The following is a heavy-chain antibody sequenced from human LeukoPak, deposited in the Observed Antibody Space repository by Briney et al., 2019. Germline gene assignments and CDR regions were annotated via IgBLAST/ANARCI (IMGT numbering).Heavy chain of an antibody. J-gene: IGHJ6*02. D-gene: IGHD3-3*01. Sequence: GASVKVSCKASGYTFTGYYIHWVRQAPGQGLEWMGRINPNNGGTNYAQKFQGRVTMTRDMSMSTAYMELSSLRSEDTAVYYCARALLRFLEWLPPGMDVWGQGTTVTVSS. CDR2: INPNNGGT. CDR1: GYTFTGYY. CDR3: ARALLRFLEWLPPGMDV. V-gene: IGHV1-2*06.